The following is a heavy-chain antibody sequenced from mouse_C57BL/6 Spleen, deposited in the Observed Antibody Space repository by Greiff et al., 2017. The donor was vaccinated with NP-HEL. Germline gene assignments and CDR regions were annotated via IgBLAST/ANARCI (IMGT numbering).Heavy chain of an antibody. CDR3: ARSSMVSPFDD. CDR1: GYTFTSYW. V-gene: IGHV1-72*01. CDR2: LDPTSGCT. J-gene: IGHJ2*01. D-gene: IGHD2-10*02. Sequence: QVQLQQPGAELVKPGASVKLSCKASGYTFTSYWMHWVKQRPGRGLEWIGRLDPTSGCTKYNEKFKSKATLTVDKPSSTAYMQLSSLTSEDSAVYYWARSSMVSPFDDWGQGTTLTVSS.